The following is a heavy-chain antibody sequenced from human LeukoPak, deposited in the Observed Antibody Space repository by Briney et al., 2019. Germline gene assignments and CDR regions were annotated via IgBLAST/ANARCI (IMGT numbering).Heavy chain of an antibody. CDR2: ILHSGSS. V-gene: IGHV4-38-2*02. CDR3: ARTLVGATKFTP. J-gene: IGHJ5*02. CDR1: GYSISSGYY. D-gene: IGHD1-26*01. Sequence: SETLSLTCTVSGYSISSGYYWGWIRQPPGKGLEWIGSILHSGSSHYNPSLISRVTMSVDTSTNQLSLKLSSVTAADTAIYYCARTLVGATKFTPWGQGTLVTVSS.